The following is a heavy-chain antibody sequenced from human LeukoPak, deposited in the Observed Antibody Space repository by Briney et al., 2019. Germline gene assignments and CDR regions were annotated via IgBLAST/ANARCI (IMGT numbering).Heavy chain of an antibody. CDR1: GFTFSSYA. Sequence: GGSLRLSCAASGFTFSSYAMSWVRQAPGKGLEWVSAISGSGGSTYYADSVKGRFTISRDNSKNTLYLQMNSLRAEDTTVYYCAKDRRVVVVPAAPDYWGQGTLVTVSS. CDR3: AKDRRVVVVPAAPDY. CDR2: ISGSGGST. V-gene: IGHV3-23*01. J-gene: IGHJ4*02. D-gene: IGHD2-2*01.